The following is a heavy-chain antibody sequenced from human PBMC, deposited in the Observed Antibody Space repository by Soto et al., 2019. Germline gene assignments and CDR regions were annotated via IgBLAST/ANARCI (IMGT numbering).Heavy chain of an antibody. CDR3: ARSRIFDDRYFGRSGPFDY. CDR1: GGTFSSYA. J-gene: IGHJ4*02. CDR2: IIPIFGTA. V-gene: IGHV1-69*06. Sequence: SVKVSGKASGGTFSSYAISWVRQAPGQGLEWMGGIIPIFGTANYAQKFQGRVTITADKSTSTAYMELSSLRSEDTAVYYCARSRIFDDRYFGRSGPFDYWGQGTLVTVSS. D-gene: IGHD3-9*01.